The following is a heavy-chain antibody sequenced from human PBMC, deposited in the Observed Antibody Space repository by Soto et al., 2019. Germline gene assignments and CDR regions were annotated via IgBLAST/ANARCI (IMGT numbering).Heavy chain of an antibody. J-gene: IGHJ6*02. Sequence: EVPLVESGGGLVQPGGSLRLSCAVSGFTVSSNYMSWVRQAPGKGLEWVSIISSGGSTHYTDSVKGRFTISRDNSKNTLCLQMSSLRAEDTAVYYCARVYDFWSGYYYYGMDVWGQGTTVTVSS. CDR1: GFTVSSNY. CDR3: ARVYDFWSGYYYYGMDV. V-gene: IGHV3-66*01. D-gene: IGHD3-3*01. CDR2: ISSGGST.